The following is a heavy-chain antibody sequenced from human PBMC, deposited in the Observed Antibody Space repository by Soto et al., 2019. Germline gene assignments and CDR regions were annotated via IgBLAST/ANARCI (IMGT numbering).Heavy chain of an antibody. CDR2: ISAYNGNT. V-gene: IGHV1-18*04. J-gene: IGHJ4*02. CDR1: GYTFTSYG. D-gene: IGHD3-22*01. CDR3: ARDWRFYDSSGFFDY. Sequence: QVQLVQSGAEVKKPGASVKVSCKASGYTFTSYGISWVRQAPGQGLEWMGWISAYNGNTNYAQKLQGRVTMTTDTSTSTAYMELRSLRSDDTDVYYCARDWRFYDSSGFFDYWGQGTLVTVSS.